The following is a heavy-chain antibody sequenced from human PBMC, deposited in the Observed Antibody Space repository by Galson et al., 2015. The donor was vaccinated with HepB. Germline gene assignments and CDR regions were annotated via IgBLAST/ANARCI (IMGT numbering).Heavy chain of an antibody. Sequence: SLRLSCAASGFTFSSYAMHWVRQAPGKGLEWVAVISYDGSNKYYADSVKGRFTISRDNSKNTLYLQMNSLRAEDTAVYYCARDRFVVVTAIFDYWGQGTLVTVSS. J-gene: IGHJ4*02. V-gene: IGHV3-30-3*01. CDR3: ARDRFVVVTAIFDY. CDR2: ISYDGSNK. CDR1: GFTFSSYA. D-gene: IGHD2-21*02.